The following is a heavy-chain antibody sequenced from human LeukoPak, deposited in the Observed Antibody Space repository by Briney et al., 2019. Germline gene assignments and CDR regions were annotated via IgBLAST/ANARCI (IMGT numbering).Heavy chain of an antibody. J-gene: IGHJ4*02. CDR1: GFTLADYY. CDR2: IRSRASGGTT. CDR3: TRVGTSATYVY. Sequence: GSLRLSCTGSGFTLADYYMTWFRQAPGKGLEWVGFIRSRASGGTTDYAASVKNRFTISRDDSKSIVYLQMDSLETEDTVVYYCTRVGTSATYVYWGQGVLVAVSS. V-gene: IGHV3-49*03. D-gene: IGHD1-26*01.